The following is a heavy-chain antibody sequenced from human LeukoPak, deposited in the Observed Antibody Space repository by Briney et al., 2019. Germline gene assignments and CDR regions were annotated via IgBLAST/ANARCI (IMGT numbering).Heavy chain of an antibody. V-gene: IGHV4-59*11. CDR3: ARGAGWWDY. Sequence: SETLSLTCTVSGGPISSHHWSWIRQPPGEGLEWIGYISYSGRINYNPSLKSRVTLSLDTSKNQFSLTLTSVTAADTAVYYCARGAGWWDYWGQGTLVTVSS. CDR1: GGPISSHH. J-gene: IGHJ4*02. CDR2: ISYSGRI. D-gene: IGHD2-15*01.